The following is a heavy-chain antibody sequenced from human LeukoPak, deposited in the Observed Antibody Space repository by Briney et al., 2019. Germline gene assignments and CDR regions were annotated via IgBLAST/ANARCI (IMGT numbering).Heavy chain of an antibody. V-gene: IGHV3-21*01. J-gene: IGHJ4*02. CDR1: GFTFSSYA. CDR3: ARDRYCTTTRCSDY. Sequence: KTGGSLRLSCAASGFTFSSYAMSWVRQAPGKGLEWVSSISSSSSYIYYADSVKGRFTISRDNAKNSLYLQMNSLRAEDTAVYYCARDRYCTTTRCSDYWGQGTLVTVSS. D-gene: IGHD2-2*01. CDR2: ISSSSSYI.